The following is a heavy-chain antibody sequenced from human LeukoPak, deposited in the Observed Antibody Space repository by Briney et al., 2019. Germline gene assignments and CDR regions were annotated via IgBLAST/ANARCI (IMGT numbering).Heavy chain of an antibody. CDR3: ARFIGDRGYGGYDGPTWAIPYYFDY. Sequence: SETLSLTCTVSGGSISSYYWGWIRQPPGKGLEWIGYIYYSGSTNYNPSLKSRVTISVDTSKNQFSLKLSSVTAADTAVYYCARFIGDRGYGGYDGPTWAIPYYFDYWGQGTLVTVSS. D-gene: IGHD5-12*01. CDR2: IYYSGST. J-gene: IGHJ4*02. CDR1: GGSISSYY. V-gene: IGHV4-59*08.